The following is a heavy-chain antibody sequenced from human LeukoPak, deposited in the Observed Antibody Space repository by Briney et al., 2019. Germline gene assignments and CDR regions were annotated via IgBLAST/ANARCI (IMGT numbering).Heavy chain of an antibody. CDR3: ARHDFYSNYPHNWFDP. CDR1: AYSISSGYY. D-gene: IGHD4-11*01. J-gene: IGHJ5*02. CDR2: FYHSGST. Sequence: SETLSLTCAVSAYSISSGYYWGWIRQPPGKGLEWIGSFYHSGSTYYNPSLKSRVTISVDTSKNQFSLKLSPVTAADTAVYYCARHDFYSNYPHNWFDPWGQGTLVTVSS. V-gene: IGHV4-38-2*01.